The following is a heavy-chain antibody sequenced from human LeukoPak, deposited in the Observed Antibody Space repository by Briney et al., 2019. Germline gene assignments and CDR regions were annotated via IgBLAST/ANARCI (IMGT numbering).Heavy chain of an antibody. D-gene: IGHD3-10*01. Sequence: PSETLSLTCTVSGGSISSYYWSWIRQPPGKGLEWIGYIYYSGSTNYNPSLKSRVTISVDTSKNQFSLKLSSVTAADTAVYYCCGSGSYFYYYYMDVWGKGTTVTISS. V-gene: IGHV4-59*08. CDR1: GGSISSYY. J-gene: IGHJ6*03. CDR2: IYYSGST. CDR3: CGSGSYFYYYYMDV.